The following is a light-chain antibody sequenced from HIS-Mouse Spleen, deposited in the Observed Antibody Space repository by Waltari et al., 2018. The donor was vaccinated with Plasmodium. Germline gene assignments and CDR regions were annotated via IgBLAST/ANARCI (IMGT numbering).Light chain of an antibody. CDR3: CSYAGSSTWV. CDR2: EGS. CDR1: SSDFGSYNL. Sequence: QSALTPPASVSGSPGQSITLSCPGTSSDFGSYNLVSWYQQHPGKAPKLMIYEGSKRPSGVSNRFSGSKSGNTASLTISGLQAEDEADYYCCSYAGSSTWVFGGGTKLTVL. J-gene: IGLJ3*02. V-gene: IGLV2-23*01.